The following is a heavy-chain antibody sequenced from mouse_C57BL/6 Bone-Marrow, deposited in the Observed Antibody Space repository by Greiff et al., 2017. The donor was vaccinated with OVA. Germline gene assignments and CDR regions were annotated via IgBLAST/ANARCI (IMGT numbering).Heavy chain of an antibody. CDR3: ARQGYYGYDEAWFAY. CDR2: ISSGGSYT. V-gene: IGHV5-6*01. CDR1: GFTFSSYG. Sequence: EVQVVESGGALVKPGGSLKLSCAASGFTFSSYGMSWVRQTPDKRLEWVATISSGGSYTYYPDSVKGRFTISRDNAKNTLYLQMSSLKSEDTAMYYCARQGYYGYDEAWFAYWGQGTLVTVSA. D-gene: IGHD2-2*01. J-gene: IGHJ3*01.